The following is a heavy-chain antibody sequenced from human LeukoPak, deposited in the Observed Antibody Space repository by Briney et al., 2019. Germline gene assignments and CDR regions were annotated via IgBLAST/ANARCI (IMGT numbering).Heavy chain of an antibody. CDR2: IDPSDSYT. CDR3: ARHQWIQLWALLDY. J-gene: IGHJ4*02. D-gene: IGHD5-18*01. V-gene: IGHV5-10-1*01. Sequence: HGESLKISCKGSGYSFTNYWISWVRQMPGKGLEWMGRIDPSDSYTKYSPSFQGHVTISADKSISTAYLQWSSLKASDTAMYYCARHQWIQLWALLDYWGQGTLVTVSS. CDR1: GYSFTNYW.